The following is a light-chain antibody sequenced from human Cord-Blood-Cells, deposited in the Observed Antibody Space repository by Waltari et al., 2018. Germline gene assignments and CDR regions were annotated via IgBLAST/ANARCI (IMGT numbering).Light chain of an antibody. CDR1: QSVSSN. V-gene: IGKV3-15*01. CDR3: QQYNNWPSST. Sequence: EIVMTQSPATLPVSPGERATLSCRASQSVSSNLAWYQQNPGQAPRLLIYGASTRATGIPARFSGSGSGTEFTLTISSLQSEDFAVYYCQQYNNWPSSTFGQGTRLEIK. J-gene: IGKJ5*01. CDR2: GAS.